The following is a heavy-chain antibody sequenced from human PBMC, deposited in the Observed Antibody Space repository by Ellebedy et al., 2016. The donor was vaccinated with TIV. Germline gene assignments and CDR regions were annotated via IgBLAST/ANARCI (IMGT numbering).Heavy chain of an antibody. CDR1: GGSISNSDYY. CDR3: ARTDPWQPIDD. Sequence: MPSETLSLTCTVSGGSISNSDYYWNWIRQPPGKGLEWIGSSFYSGSAYYNPSLKSRVTVSVDTSKNQFSLNLRTVTAADTAVYYCARTDPWQPIDDWGQGILVSVSS. J-gene: IGHJ4*02. V-gene: IGHV4-39*01. CDR2: SFYSGSA. D-gene: IGHD2-21*02.